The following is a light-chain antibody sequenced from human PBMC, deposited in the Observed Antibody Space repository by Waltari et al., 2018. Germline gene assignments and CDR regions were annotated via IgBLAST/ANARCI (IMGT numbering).Light chain of an antibody. J-gene: IGLJ1*01. CDR3: SSYTSSSTPLYV. V-gene: IGLV2-14*03. CDR2: DVN. CDR1: SSDVGGYNY. Sequence: QSALTQPASVSGSPGQSITISCTGTSSDVGGYNYVSWYQQHPGKAPKLMTYDVNNRPSGVSHRFSGSKAGNTASLTISGLQAEDDADYYCSSYTSSSTPLYVFGTGTKVTVL.